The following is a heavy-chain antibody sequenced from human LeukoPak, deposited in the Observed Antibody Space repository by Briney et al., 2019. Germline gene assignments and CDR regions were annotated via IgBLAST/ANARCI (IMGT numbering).Heavy chain of an antibody. V-gene: IGHV3-7*04. CDR3: ARAPTVTTRVCDS. D-gene: IGHD4-17*01. J-gene: IGHJ5*01. CDR1: GSTLSRYS. CDR2: IKDDGGEI. Sequence: GGSLRLSCTVSGSTLSRYSMTWVRQAPGKGLEWVAYIKDDGGEIYYVDSVKGRFTISRDNAKNSLYLQMNSLRAEDTAVYYCARAPTVTTRVCDSWGQGTLVTVSS.